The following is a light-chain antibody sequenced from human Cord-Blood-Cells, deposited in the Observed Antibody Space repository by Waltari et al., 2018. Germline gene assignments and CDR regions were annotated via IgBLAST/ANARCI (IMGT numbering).Light chain of an antibody. CDR3: QQSYSTPWT. CDR1: QSISSY. J-gene: IGKJ1*01. CDR2: AAS. V-gene: IGKV1-39*01. Sequence: DIQMTQSPSSLSASVGDRVTITCRASQSISSYLNGYQQKPGKAPKLLIYAASSLEGGVPSRFSGNGSGTDFTLTISSLQPEDFATYYCQQSYSTPWTCGQGTKVEIK.